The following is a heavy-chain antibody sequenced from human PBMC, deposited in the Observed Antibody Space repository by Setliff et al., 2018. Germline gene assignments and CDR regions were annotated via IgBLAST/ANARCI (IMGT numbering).Heavy chain of an antibody. CDR2: FDPEDGET. V-gene: IGHV1-24*01. Sequence: GASVKVSCKVSGYTLTELSMHWVRQAPGKGLEWMGGFDPEDGETIYAQKFQGRVTMSEDTSTDPAYMELSSLRSEDTAVYSGATGSSRGYSGYPRPYGMDVWGQGTTVTVSS. D-gene: IGHD5-12*01. J-gene: IGHJ6*02. CDR1: GYTLTELS. CDR3: ATGSSRGYSGYPRPYGMDV.